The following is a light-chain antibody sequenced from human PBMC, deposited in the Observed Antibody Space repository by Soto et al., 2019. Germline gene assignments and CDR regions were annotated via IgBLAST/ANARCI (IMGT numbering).Light chain of an antibody. CDR2: EVS. V-gene: IGLV2-14*01. J-gene: IGLJ1*01. CDR1: SSDVGGYNY. CDR3: SSYTSSSTLCV. Sequence: QSALTQPASVSGSPGQSITISCTGTSSDVGGYNYVSWYQQHPGKAPKLMLYEVSNRPSGISNRFSGSKSGNMASLTISGLQAEDEADYYCSSYTSSSTLCVFGTGTKLTVL.